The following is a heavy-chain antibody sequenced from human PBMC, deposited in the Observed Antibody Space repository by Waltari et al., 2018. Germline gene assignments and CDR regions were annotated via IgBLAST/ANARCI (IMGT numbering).Heavy chain of an antibody. D-gene: IGHD2-15*01. Sequence: QVQLVQSGAEVKKPGASVKVSCKASGYTFTSYYMHWVRQAPGQGLEWRGISNPSGGSTSDAQKFQGRVTMTRDTSTSTVYMELSSLRSEDTAVYYCARGLVVAATGNWFDPWGQGTLVTVSS. V-gene: IGHV1-46*01. CDR2: SNPSGGST. J-gene: IGHJ5*02. CDR1: GYTFTSYY. CDR3: ARGLVVAATGNWFDP.